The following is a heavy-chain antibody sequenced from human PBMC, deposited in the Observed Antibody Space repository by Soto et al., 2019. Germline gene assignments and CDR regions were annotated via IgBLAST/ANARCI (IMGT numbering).Heavy chain of an antibody. CDR2: IYYSGST. D-gene: IGHD3-10*01. CDR1: GGSISSGGYY. V-gene: IGHV4-31*03. CDR3: ARGGQGYYGSGSYQPSLSGMDV. Sequence: SETVSLTCTVSGGSISSGGYYWSWIRQHPGKGLEWIGYIYYSGSTYYNPSLKSRVTISVDTSKNQFSLKLSSVTAADTAVYYCARGGQGYYGSGSYQPSLSGMDVWGQGTTVTV. J-gene: IGHJ6*02.